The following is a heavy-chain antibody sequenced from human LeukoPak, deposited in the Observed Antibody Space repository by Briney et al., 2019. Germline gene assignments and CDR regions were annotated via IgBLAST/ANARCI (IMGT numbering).Heavy chain of an antibody. J-gene: IGHJ6*04. V-gene: IGHV3-21*01. D-gene: IGHD3-10*02. CDR2: ISSTSTYI. Sequence: GGSLRLSCAASGFTFSSYSMNWVRQASGKGLEWVSSISSTSTYIYYADSVKGRFTISRDNAKNSLYLQMNSLRAEDTAVYYCAELGITMIGGVWGKGTTVTISS. CDR3: AELGITMIGGV. CDR1: GFTFSSYS.